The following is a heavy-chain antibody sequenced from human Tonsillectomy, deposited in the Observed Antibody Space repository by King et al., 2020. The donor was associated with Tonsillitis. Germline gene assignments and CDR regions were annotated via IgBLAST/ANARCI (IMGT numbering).Heavy chain of an antibody. D-gene: IGHD3-22*01. CDR2: ISSSGSTV. CDR1: GFTFSDYY. J-gene: IGHJ4*02. V-gene: IGHV3-11*01. CDR3: ARERNQYTHDSRQLDY. Sequence: VQLVESGGGLVKPGGSLRLSCAASGFTFSDYYMSWIRQAPGKGLEWVSYISSSGSTVYYSDSVKGRFTISRDNAKNSLYLQMNSLRAEDTAVYYCARERNQYTHDSRQLDYWGQGTLVTVSS.